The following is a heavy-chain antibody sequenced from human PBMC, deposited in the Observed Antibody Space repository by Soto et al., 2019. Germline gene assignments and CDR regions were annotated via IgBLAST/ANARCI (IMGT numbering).Heavy chain of an antibody. Sequence: QVQLVQSGAEVKKPGASVKVSCKASGYTFTSYDINWVRQATGQGLEWMGWMNPNSGNTGYAQKLQGRVTMTTDTSTSTAYMELRSLRSDDTAVYYCARRVDGSGSYYPYYFDYWGQGTLVTVSS. D-gene: IGHD3-10*01. CDR3: ARRVDGSGSYYPYYFDY. J-gene: IGHJ4*02. CDR1: GYTFTSYD. V-gene: IGHV1-8*01. CDR2: MNPNSGNT.